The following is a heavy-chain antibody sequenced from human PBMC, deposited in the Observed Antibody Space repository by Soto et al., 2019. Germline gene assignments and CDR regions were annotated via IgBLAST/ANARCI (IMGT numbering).Heavy chain of an antibody. J-gene: IGHJ4*02. CDR1: GVPFGTFT. V-gene: IGHV3-23*04. CDR2: LSDHVGRT. D-gene: IGHD1-1*01. Sequence: EVQLVESGGGLVQPGGSLRLSCAVSGVPFGTFTMNWVRQAPGKGLEWVSGLSDHVGRTHYAYSVTGRFTISRDKSKKTLNLQMNNLRAEDTAVYYCAKHFIRGRLQPPFDLWGQGTLVTFSS. CDR3: AKHFIRGRLQPPFDL.